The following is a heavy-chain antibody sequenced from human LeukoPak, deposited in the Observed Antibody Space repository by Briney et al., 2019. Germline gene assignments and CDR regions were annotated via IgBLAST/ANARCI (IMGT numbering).Heavy chain of an antibody. J-gene: IGHJ4*02. CDR2: ISYSGNP. CDR3: ARAKVGTNFDY. Sequence: PSETLSLTCIVSGGSITSHYWSWIRQPPRKGLEWIGYISYSGNPNYNPSLKSRVTISVDTSKKQFSLKLTSVTAADTAVYYCARAKVGTNFDYWGQGTLVTVSS. V-gene: IGHV4-59*11. CDR1: GGSITSHY.